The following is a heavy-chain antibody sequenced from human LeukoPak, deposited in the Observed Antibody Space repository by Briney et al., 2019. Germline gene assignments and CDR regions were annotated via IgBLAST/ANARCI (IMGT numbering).Heavy chain of an antibody. Sequence: ASVKVSCKASGYTFTRYFIHWVRQAPGQGLEWMGIINPSGGSTSYAQKFQGRVTMTRDTSTSTVYMELSSLRSEDTAVYYCARERIAAAGAPFDYWGQGTLVTVSS. CDR3: ARERIAAAGAPFDY. J-gene: IGHJ4*02. CDR2: INPSGGST. CDR1: GYTFTRYF. V-gene: IGHV1-46*01. D-gene: IGHD6-13*01.